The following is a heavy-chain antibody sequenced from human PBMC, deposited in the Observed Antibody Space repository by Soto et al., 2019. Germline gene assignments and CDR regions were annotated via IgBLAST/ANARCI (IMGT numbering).Heavy chain of an antibody. CDR2: VLRKADGGTT. D-gene: IGHD3-16*02. J-gene: IGHJ4*02. V-gene: IGHV3-15*01. Sequence: PGGSLRLSWAASGFPFANAWMSWVRQVPGKGLEGVARVLRKADGGTTDYAAPVKDRFIISRDDSRNTLHLQMNNLKTEDTAVYYCTTYDYIWGRDRYRCAYWGQGALVTVSS. CDR3: TTYDYIWGRDRYRCAY. CDR1: GFPFANAW.